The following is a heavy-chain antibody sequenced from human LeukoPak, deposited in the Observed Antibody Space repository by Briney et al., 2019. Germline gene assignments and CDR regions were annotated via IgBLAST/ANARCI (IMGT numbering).Heavy chain of an antibody. CDR2: ISSSSSYI. J-gene: IGHJ4*02. V-gene: IGHV3-21*01. Sequence: GGSLRLSCAASGFTFSRFGMNWVRQAPGKGLEWVSSISSSSSYIYYADSVKGRFTISRDNAKNSLYLQMNSLRAEDTAVYYCARDNSRYCSSTSCHLGYWGQGTLVTVSS. D-gene: IGHD2-2*01. CDR3: ARDNSRYCSSTSCHLGY. CDR1: GFTFSRFG.